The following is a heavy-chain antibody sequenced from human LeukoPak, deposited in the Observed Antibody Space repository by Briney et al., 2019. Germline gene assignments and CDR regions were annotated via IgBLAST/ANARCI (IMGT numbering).Heavy chain of an antibody. CDR2: ITDSGGST. J-gene: IGHJ5*02. D-gene: IGHD2/OR15-2a*01. CDR3: ARRPFYDLETAGGT. CDR1: GVAFSGYA. V-gene: IGHV3-23*01. Sequence: GGSLRLSCVASGVAFSGYAIRWVREAPGEGLGWVSAITDSGGSTYYADSVKGRFTISRDNSKNTLYLQMNSLRVEDTALYYCARRPFYDLETAGGTWGQGTLVTVSS.